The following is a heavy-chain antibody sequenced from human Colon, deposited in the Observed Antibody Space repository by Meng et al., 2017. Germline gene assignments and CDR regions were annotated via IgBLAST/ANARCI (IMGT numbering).Heavy chain of an antibody. CDR3: ASGRKYCSSTSCYGQFDY. CDR2: IYHSGST. CDR1: GGSISSSNW. J-gene: IGHJ4*02. V-gene: IGHV4-4*02. Sequence: QVSRQEAGPGLVKPSGPLSLTCAVSGGSISSSNWWSWVRQPPGKGLEWIGEIYHSGSTNYNPSLKSRVTISVDKSKNQFSLKLSSVTAADTAVYYCASGRKYCSSTSCYGQFDYWGQGTLVTVSS. D-gene: IGHD2-2*01.